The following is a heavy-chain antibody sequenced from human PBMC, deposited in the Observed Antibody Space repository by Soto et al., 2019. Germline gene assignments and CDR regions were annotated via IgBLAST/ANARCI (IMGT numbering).Heavy chain of an antibody. J-gene: IGHJ6*02. CDR3: AKGGLYYDILTGDPNRHYYYYGMDV. Sequence: PGGSLRLSCAASGFTFSSYAMSWVRQAPGKGLEWVSAISGSGGSTYYADSVKGRFTISRDNSKNTLYLQMNSLRAEDTAVYYCAKGGLYYDILTGDPNRHYYYYGMDVWGQGTTVTVSS. CDR2: ISGSGGST. CDR1: GFTFSSYA. D-gene: IGHD3-9*01. V-gene: IGHV3-23*01.